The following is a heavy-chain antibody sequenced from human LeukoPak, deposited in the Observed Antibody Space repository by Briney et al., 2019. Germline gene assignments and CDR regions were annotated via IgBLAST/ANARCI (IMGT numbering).Heavy chain of an antibody. D-gene: IGHD2-15*01. J-gene: IGHJ4*02. V-gene: IGHV3-23*01. CDR2: ISGSGGST. Sequence: GGSLRLSCAASGFTFSSYAMSWVRQAPGKGLEWVSAISGSGGSTYYADSVKGRFTISRGNSKNTLYLQMNSLRAEDTAVYYCAKHAFGATLDPQYYFDYWGQGTLVTVSS. CDR3: AKHAFGATLDPQYYFDY. CDR1: GFTFSSYA.